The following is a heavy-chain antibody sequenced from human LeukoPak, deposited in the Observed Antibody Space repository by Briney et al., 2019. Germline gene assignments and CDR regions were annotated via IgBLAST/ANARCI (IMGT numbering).Heavy chain of an antibody. D-gene: IGHD6-19*01. V-gene: IGHV3-21*01. CDR1: GFTFSSYS. CDR2: ISSSSSYI. Sequence: GGSLRLSCAASGFTFSSYSMTWVRQAPGKGLEWVSSISSSSSYIYYADSVKGRFTISRDNAKNSLYLQMNSLRAEDTAVYYCARDSSGWYIDYWGQGTLVTVSS. J-gene: IGHJ4*02. CDR3: ARDSSGWYIDY.